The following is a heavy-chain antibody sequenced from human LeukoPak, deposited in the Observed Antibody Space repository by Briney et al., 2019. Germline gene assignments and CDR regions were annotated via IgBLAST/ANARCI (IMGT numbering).Heavy chain of an antibody. J-gene: IGHJ3*02. D-gene: IGHD3-16*02. V-gene: IGHV3-21*01. Sequence: KSGGSLRLSCAASGFTFSSYSMNWVRQAPGKGLEWVSSISSSSSYIYYADSVKGRFTISRDNAKNSLYLQMNSLRAEDTAVYYCARDFVSHLEPLHAFDIRGQGTMVTVSS. CDR1: GFTFSSYS. CDR3: ARDFVSHLEPLHAFDI. CDR2: ISSSSSYI.